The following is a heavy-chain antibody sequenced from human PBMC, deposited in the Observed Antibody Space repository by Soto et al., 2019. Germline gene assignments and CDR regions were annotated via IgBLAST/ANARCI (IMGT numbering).Heavy chain of an antibody. CDR2: INSDSDNI. D-gene: IGHD3-3*01. J-gene: IGHJ6*02. CDR1: GWTFGTYS. V-gene: IGHV3-48*02. Sequence: GGSLRLSCAASGWTFGTYSMNWVRQAPGKGLEWIAYINSDSDNIMYADSVKGRFTISRDNAKNSLFLQMNSLTDEDTAVYYCARLYYDYVRGQGTKVTVSS. CDR3: ARLYYDYV.